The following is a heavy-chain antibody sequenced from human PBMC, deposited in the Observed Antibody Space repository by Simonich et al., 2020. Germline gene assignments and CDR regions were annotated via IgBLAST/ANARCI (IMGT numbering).Heavy chain of an antibody. Sequence: QVQLQESGPGLVKPSETLSLTCAVSGYSISSGYYWGWIRQPPGKGLGWIGSIYHRGRTHYNQSLNSRVTISGDTSKNQFSLKLSSVTAADTAVYYCARVGYSNYYYYGMDVWGQGTTVTVSS. CDR3: ARVGYSNYYYYGMDV. D-gene: IGHD6-13*01. V-gene: IGHV4-38-2*01. CDR1: GYSISSGYY. J-gene: IGHJ6*02. CDR2: IYHRGRT.